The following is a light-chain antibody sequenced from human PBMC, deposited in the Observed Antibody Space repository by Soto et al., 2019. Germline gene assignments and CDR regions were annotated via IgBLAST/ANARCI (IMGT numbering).Light chain of an antibody. CDR3: SSFTLRTPVI. J-gene: IGLJ2*01. CDR2: EVT. V-gene: IGLV2-14*01. CDR1: STDIGGYDY. Sequence: QSALTQPASVSGSPGQSITISCTGTSTDIGGYDYVSWYQQYPGKAPKLMISEVTNRPSGFSERFSGSKSGNTASLTISGLQPEDEADYYCSSFTLRTPVIFGGGTKVTVL.